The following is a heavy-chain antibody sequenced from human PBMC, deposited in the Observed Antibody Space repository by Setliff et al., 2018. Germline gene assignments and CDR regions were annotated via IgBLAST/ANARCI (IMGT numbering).Heavy chain of an antibody. CDR3: ARDGSWGYYDSSGSGFDY. V-gene: IGHV1-46*01. Sequence: ASVKVSCKASGYTFTSYYMNWVRQAPGQGFEWMGIINSSGGSTSYPQKFQGRVTMTRDTSASTAYMELSGLRSEDTAVYYCARDGSWGYYDSSGSGFDYWGQGTLVTVSS. CDR1: GYTFTSYY. D-gene: IGHD3-22*01. CDR2: INSSGGST. J-gene: IGHJ4*02.